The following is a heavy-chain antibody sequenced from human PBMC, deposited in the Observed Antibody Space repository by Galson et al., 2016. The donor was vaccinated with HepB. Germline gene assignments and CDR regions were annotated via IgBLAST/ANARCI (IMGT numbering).Heavy chain of an antibody. CDR3: AKGGLEMAWD. V-gene: IGHV3-30*18. CDR1: GFTFSSYG. J-gene: IGHJ4*02. CDR2: ISFDGNNK. Sequence: SLRPSCAASGFTFSSYGIYWVRQAPGKGLEWVAVISFDGNNKYYADSVKGRFTISRDNSKNMFYLQMNSLRPEDTAVYYCAKGGLEMAWDWGQGTLVTVSS. D-gene: IGHD5-24*01.